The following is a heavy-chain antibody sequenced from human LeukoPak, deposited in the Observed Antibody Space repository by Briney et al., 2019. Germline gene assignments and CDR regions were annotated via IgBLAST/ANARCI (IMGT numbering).Heavy chain of an antibody. V-gene: IGHV4-31*03. D-gene: IGHD2-21*02. J-gene: IGHJ1*01. CDR1: GGSISSGGYY. CDR3: ATSGTAIDAEYFQH. CDR2: IYYSGST. Sequence: PSQTLSLTCTVSGGSISSGGYYWSWIRQHPGKGLEWIGYIYYSGSTYYNPSLKSRVTISVDTPKNQFSLKLSSVTAADTAVYYCATSGTAIDAEYFQHWGQGTLVTVSS.